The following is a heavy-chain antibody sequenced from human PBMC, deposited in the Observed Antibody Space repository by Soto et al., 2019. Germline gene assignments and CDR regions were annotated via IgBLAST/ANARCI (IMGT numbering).Heavy chain of an antibody. D-gene: IGHD3-22*01. V-gene: IGHV4-30-4*01. CDR1: GGPISGDYY. CDR2: IFYSGST. CDR3: VREGVGVDSSGYPSRYFEF. Sequence: QVQLQESGPRLVRPSETLSLTCNVSGGPISGDYYWTWIRQPPGKGLEWIGYIFYSGSTYYNPSLKSRVTMSVDTSKNQFSLRLSSVTAADTAVYYCVREGVGVDSSGYPSRYFEFWGQGILVTVSS. J-gene: IGHJ4*02.